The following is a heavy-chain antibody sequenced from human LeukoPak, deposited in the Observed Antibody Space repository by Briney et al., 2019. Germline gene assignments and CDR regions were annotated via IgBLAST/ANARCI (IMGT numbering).Heavy chain of an antibody. CDR3: ARQDHYYDSSGYSAWDAFDI. D-gene: IGHD3-22*01. CDR2: IYHSGST. J-gene: IGHJ3*02. Sequence: SETLSLTCAVSGYSISSGYYWGWIRQPPGKGLEWIGSIYHSGSTYYNPSLKSRVTISVDTSKNQFPLKLSSVTAADTAVYYCARQDHYYDSSGYSAWDAFDIWGQGTMVTVSS. V-gene: IGHV4-38-2*01. CDR1: GYSISSGYY.